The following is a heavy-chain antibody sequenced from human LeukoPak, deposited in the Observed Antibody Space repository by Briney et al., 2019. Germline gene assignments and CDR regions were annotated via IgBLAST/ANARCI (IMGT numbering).Heavy chain of an antibody. CDR1: GFTVSSNY. D-gene: IGHD5-18*01. CDR2: VYSGVAT. Sequence: PGGSLRLSCAASGFTVSSNYMTWVRQAPGKGLEWVSVVYSGVATYYADSVKGRFTISRDNSQNTLFLQMSSLSVEDTAVYYCAGTYNYGFFHFWGLGTLVTVSS. J-gene: IGHJ4*02. V-gene: IGHV3-53*01. CDR3: AGTYNYGFFHF.